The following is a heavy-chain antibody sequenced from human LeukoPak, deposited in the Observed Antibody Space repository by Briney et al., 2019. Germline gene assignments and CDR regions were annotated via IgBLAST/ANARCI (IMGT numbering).Heavy chain of an antibody. J-gene: IGHJ4*03. Sequence: GGSLRLSCAASGFTFSSYAMHWVRQAPGKGLEWVAVISYDGSNKYYADSVKGRFTISRDNSKNTLYLQMNSLRAEDTAVYYCARGRLAAGTLALDYWGQGTTVTVSS. CDR3: ARGRLAAGTLALDY. CDR1: GFTFSSYA. CDR2: ISYDGSNK. V-gene: IGHV3-30-3*01. D-gene: IGHD6-13*01.